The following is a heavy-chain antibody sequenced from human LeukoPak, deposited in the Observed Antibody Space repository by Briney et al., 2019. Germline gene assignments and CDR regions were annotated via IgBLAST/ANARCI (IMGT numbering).Heavy chain of an antibody. CDR1: GFTFSSYA. D-gene: IGHD6-19*01. CDR2: ISYDGSNK. V-gene: IGHV3-30*04. Sequence: GGSLRLSCAASGFTFSSYAMHWVRQAPGKGLEWVAVISYDGSNKYYADSVKGRFTISRDNSKNTLYLQMNSLRAEDTAVYYCAKVQYSSGWAWGQGTLVTVSS. CDR3: AKVQYSSGWA. J-gene: IGHJ5*02.